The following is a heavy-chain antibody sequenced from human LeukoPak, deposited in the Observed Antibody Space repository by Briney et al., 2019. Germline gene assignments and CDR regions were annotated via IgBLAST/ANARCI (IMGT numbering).Heavy chain of an antibody. CDR2: INPNSGGT. CDR1: GYTFTGYY. CDR3: ARDGALVAASYYFDY. J-gene: IGHJ4*02. V-gene: IGHV1-2*02. Sequence: ASVKASCKASGYTFTGYYMHWVRQAPGQGLEWMGWINPNSGGTNYAQKFQGRVTMTRDTSISTAYMELSRLRSDDTAVYYCARDGALVAASYYFDYWGQGTLVTVSS. D-gene: IGHD2-15*01.